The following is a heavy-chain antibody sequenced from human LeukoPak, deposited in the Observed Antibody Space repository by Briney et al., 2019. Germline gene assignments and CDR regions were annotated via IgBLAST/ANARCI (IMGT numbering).Heavy chain of an antibody. Sequence: SETLSLTCTVSGGSISSSSYYWGWIRQPPGKGLEWIGNRHYSGSTYYNPSLKSRVTISVDTSKDQFSLKLSSVTAADTAVYYCARTTWIQLWGPDYWGQGTLVTVSS. CDR1: GGSISSSSYY. CDR3: ARTTWIQLWGPDY. CDR2: RHYSGST. J-gene: IGHJ4*02. V-gene: IGHV4-39*01. D-gene: IGHD5-18*01.